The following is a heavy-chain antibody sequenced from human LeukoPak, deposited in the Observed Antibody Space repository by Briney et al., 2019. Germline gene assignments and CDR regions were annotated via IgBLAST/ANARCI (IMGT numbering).Heavy chain of an antibody. J-gene: IGHJ5*02. Sequence: EASVKVSCKASGSTFTSNFIHWVRPAPGQGLEWMGIINPSGGSTSCAQKFQGRVTMTSDTSTSTVYMELSSLRSEDTAVYYCASDSSKSSLADPWGQGTLVTVSS. CDR2: INPSGGST. V-gene: IGHV1-46*01. CDR1: GSTFTSNF. CDR3: ASDSSKSSLADP. D-gene: IGHD2-2*01.